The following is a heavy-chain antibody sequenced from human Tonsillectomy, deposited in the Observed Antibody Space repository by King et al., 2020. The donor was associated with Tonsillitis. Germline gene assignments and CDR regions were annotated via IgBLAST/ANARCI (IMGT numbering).Heavy chain of an antibody. V-gene: IGHV3-23*04. CDR3: AKDVDTDRGAFDI. Sequence: VQLVESGGGLVQPGGSLRLSCAASGFTFSSYAMSWVRQARGKGLEWVSTISGSGGSTYYGDSGKGRFTISRDNSKNTLYLQMNSLRAEDTAVYYCAKDVDTDRGAFDIWGQGTMVTVSS. CDR2: ISGSGGST. CDR1: GFTFSSYA. J-gene: IGHJ3*02. D-gene: IGHD5-18*01.